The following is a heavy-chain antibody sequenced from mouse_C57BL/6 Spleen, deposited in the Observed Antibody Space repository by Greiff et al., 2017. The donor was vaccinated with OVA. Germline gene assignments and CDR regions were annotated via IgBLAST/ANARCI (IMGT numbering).Heavy chain of an antibody. V-gene: IGHV1-42*01. Sequence: VQLQQSGPELVKPGASVKISCKASGYSFTGYYMNWVKQSPEKSLEWIGEINPSTGGTTYNQKFKAKATLTVDKSSSTAYMQLKSLTSEDSAVYYCARGDTTAVGYYFDYWGQGTTLTVSS. D-gene: IGHD1-1*01. CDR2: INPSTGGT. J-gene: IGHJ2*01. CDR1: GYSFTGYY. CDR3: ARGDTTAVGYYFDY.